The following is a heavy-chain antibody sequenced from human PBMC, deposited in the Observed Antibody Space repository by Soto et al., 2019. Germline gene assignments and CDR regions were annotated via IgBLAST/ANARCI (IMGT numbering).Heavy chain of an antibody. D-gene: IGHD3-22*01. CDR3: TRDIRYYYDSSGYYSRP. V-gene: IGHV3-49*03. CDR2: IRSKAYGGTT. CDR1: GFTFGDYA. Sequence: GGSLRLSCTASGFTFGDYAMSWFRQAPGEGLEWVGFIRSKAYGGTTEYAASVKGRFTISRDDSKSIAYLQMNSLKTEDTAVYYCTRDIRYYYDSSGYYSRPWGQGTLVTVSS. J-gene: IGHJ5*02.